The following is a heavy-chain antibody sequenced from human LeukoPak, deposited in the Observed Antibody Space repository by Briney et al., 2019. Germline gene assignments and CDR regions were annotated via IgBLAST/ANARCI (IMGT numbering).Heavy chain of an antibody. CDR2: IYPGDSDT. Sequence: GESLKTPLKGSGYRFNSYWIAWARQMPGKGLERMGIIYPGDSDTRYSPSFQGQVTISADKSISTAYLQWSSLKASDTAMYYCARHGPTGDVFDLDYWGQGTLVTVSS. D-gene: IGHD7-27*01. CDR1: GYRFNSYW. CDR3: ARHGPTGDVFDLDY. V-gene: IGHV5-51*01. J-gene: IGHJ4*02.